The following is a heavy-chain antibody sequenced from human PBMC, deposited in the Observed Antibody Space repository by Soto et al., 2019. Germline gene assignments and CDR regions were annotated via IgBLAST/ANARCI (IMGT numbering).Heavy chain of an antibody. V-gene: IGHV1-2*02. J-gene: IGHJ4*02. D-gene: IGHD2-8*02. CDR2: INPKNDDT. CDR3: ARDDTGANFGS. Sequence: QVQLVQSGAEVKKPGASVKVSCKAFGYRFINFYLHWVRQAPGQGLEWMGWINPKNDDTNYAQKFQGRVTMTRDTSISVAYMELSGLNPGDTAVYYCARDDTGANFGSWGQGTLVTVS. CDR1: GYRFINFY.